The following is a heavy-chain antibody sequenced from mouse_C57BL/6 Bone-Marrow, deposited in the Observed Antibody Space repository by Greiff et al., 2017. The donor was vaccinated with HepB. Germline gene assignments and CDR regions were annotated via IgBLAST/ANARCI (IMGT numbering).Heavy chain of an antibody. V-gene: IGHV5-6*02. CDR3: ARREESYAMDY. CDR2: ISSGGSYT. J-gene: IGHJ4*01. CDR1: GFTFSSYG. Sequence: EVMLVESGGDLVKPGGSLKLSCAASGFTFSSYGMSWVRQTPDKRLEWVATISSGGSYTYYPDSVKGRFTISRDNAKNTLYLQMSSLKSEDTAMYYCARREESYAMDYWGQGTSVTVSS.